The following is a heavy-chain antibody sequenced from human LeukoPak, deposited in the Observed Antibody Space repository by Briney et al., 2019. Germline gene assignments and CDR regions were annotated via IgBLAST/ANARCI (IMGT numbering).Heavy chain of an antibody. CDR2: INSDGSST. CDR1: GFTFTYW. V-gene: IGHV3-74*01. Sequence: GGSLRLSCAASGFTFTYWMHWVRQAPGKGLVWVSRINSDGSSTTHADSVKGRFTISRDNAKNTLYLQMSSLRAEDTAVYYCAREGYNSGWNYFDYWGQGTLVTVSS. CDR3: AREGYNSGWNYFDY. D-gene: IGHD6-19*01. J-gene: IGHJ4*02.